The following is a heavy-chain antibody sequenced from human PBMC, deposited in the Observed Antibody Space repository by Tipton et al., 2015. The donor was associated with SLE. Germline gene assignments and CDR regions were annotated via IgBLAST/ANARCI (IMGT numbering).Heavy chain of an antibody. V-gene: IGHV4-59*08. J-gene: IGHJ4*02. CDR2: IYYSGST. D-gene: IGHD6-13*01. Sequence: LRLSCAASGFTFSSYWRSWIRQPPGKGLEWIGYIYYSGSTNYNPSLKSRVTISADTSKNQFSLKLNSVTAADTAVYYCARHAGGSSWPYFDYWGQGTLVTVSS. CDR3: ARHAGGSSWPYFDY. CDR1: GFTFSSYW.